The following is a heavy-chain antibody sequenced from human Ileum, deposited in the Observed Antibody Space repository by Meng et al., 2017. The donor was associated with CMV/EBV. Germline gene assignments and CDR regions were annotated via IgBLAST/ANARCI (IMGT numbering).Heavy chain of an antibody. CDR2: INQDGSEK. Sequence: GESLKISCAASGFTFSTYWMSWVRQAPGEGLEWVANINQDGSEKNYVDAVKGRFTISRDNAKNSLFLQMNSLGAEGTAVYYYATHWRGTGSYCLDYWGQGTLVTVSS. CDR1: GFTFSTYW. CDR3: ATHWRGTGSYCLDY. J-gene: IGHJ4*02. D-gene: IGHD1-26*01. V-gene: IGHV3-7*01.